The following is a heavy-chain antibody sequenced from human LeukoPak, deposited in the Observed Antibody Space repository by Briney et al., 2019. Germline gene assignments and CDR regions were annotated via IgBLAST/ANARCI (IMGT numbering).Heavy chain of an antibody. V-gene: IGHV3-21*01. Sequence: GGSLRLSCAASGFTGSNNYMSWVRQAPGKGLEWVSSICSTSRCIFYADSVKGRFTISRDNTKSSLYLQMNDLRAEDTAVYYCVRHGDTDSCLANWGQGTLVTVSS. D-gene: IGHD2-2*01. CDR2: ICSTSRCI. CDR1: GFTGSNNY. J-gene: IGHJ4*02. CDR3: VRHGDTDSCLAN.